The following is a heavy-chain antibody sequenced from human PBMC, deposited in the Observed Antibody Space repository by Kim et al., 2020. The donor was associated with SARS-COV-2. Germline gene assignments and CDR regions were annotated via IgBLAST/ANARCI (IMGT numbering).Heavy chain of an antibody. J-gene: IGHJ4*02. CDR3: ARGHVVGAGGLDY. V-gene: IGHV4-34*01. Sequence: YNPSLKSRVTISVDTSKNQFSLKLSSVTAADTAVYYCARGHVVGAGGLDYWGQGTLVTVSS. D-gene: IGHD1-26*01.